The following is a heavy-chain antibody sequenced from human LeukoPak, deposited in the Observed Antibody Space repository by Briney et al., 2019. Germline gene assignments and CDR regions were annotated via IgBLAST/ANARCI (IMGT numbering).Heavy chain of an antibody. CDR3: ARGHYYDSSGYYLPDY. D-gene: IGHD3-22*01. CDR1: GGSIRSYY. V-gene: IGHV4-59*01. CDR2: IYYIGST. J-gene: IGHJ4*02. Sequence: SETLSLTCTVSGGSIRSYYWSWIRQPPGKGLECIGYIYYIGSTNYNPSLKSRVTISLDTSKSQFSLKLTSVTPADTAVYYCARGHYYDSSGYYLPDYWGQGTLVTVSS.